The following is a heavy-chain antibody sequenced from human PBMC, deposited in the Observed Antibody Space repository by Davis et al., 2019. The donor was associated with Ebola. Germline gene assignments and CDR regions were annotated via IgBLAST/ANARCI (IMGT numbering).Heavy chain of an antibody. D-gene: IGHD4-17*01. CDR3: ARAGDGDPTRGKVIDY. J-gene: IGHJ4*02. CDR2: ISSSSSYI. CDR1: GFTFSSYS. V-gene: IGHV3-21*01. Sequence: PGGSLRLSCAASGFTFSSYSMNWVRQAPGKGLEWVSSISSSSSYIYYADSVKGRFTISRDNAKNSLYLQMNSLRAEDTAVYYCARAGDGDPTRGKVIDYWGQGTLVTVSS.